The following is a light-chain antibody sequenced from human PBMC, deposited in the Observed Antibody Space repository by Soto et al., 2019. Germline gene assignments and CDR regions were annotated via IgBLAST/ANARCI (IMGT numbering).Light chain of an antibody. CDR1: QSIDNNH. CDR3: EYYGTSIT. CDR2: GTS. Sequence: EIVLTQSPCTLSLSPGERVTLSCRASQSIDNNHLAWYQQKPGQAPRLLIHGTSNRATGIPDRFSGSGSGTDFTLTFSRLEPEDFAVYYCEYYGTSITFGGGTKVDIK. V-gene: IGKV3-20*01. J-gene: IGKJ4*01.